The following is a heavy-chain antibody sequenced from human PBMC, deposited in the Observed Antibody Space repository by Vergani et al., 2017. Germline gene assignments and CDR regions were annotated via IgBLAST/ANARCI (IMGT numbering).Heavy chain of an antibody. CDR3: ARAYGGYDWFDY. J-gene: IGHJ4*01. D-gene: IGHD1-20*01. CDR1: GFIFSTYA. Sequence: EVQLLESGGDLVQPGGSLRLSCTASGFIFSTYAMSWVRQAPGKGLEWVAGISASGASTYYADSVKGRVTISRDNSKNTLYLQMNSLRVEDTAVYYCARAYGGYDWFDYWGQRTLVTVSS. V-gene: IGHV3-23*01. CDR2: ISASGAST.